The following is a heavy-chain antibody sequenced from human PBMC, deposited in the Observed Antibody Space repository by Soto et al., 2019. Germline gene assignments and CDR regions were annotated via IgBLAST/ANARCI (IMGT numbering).Heavy chain of an antibody. CDR3: ARSFTIFGVGPADY. J-gene: IGHJ4*02. Sequence: PSETLSLTCAVYGGSFSGYYWSWIRQPPGKGLEWIGEINHSGSTNYNPSLKSRVTISVDTSTSTVYMELSSLRSEDTAVYYCARSFTIFGVGPADYWGQGTLVTVSS. CDR2: INHSGST. CDR1: GGSFSGYY. V-gene: IGHV4-34*01. D-gene: IGHD3-3*01.